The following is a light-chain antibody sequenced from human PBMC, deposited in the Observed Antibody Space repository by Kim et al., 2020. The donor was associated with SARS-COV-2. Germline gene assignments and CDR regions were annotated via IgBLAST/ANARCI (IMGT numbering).Light chain of an antibody. CDR1: QSVSSN. V-gene: IGKV3-15*01. Sequence: EIVMTQSPVTLSVSPGERATLSCRASQSVSSNLAWYQKKPGQAPRLLIFDATTTATGIPARFSGSGSGTEFSLTISSLQTEDSAVYYCQKYNNWPWTFGQGTKVDIK. CDR3: QKYNNWPWT. J-gene: IGKJ1*01. CDR2: DAT.